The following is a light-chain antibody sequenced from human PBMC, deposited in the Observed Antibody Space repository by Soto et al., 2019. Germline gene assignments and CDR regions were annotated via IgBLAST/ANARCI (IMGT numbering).Light chain of an antibody. CDR2: DSS. CDR1: QSIGSW. J-gene: IGKJ1*01. V-gene: IGKV1-33*01. CDR3: QQYDNFPRT. Sequence: DTQMTQSPSTLSASVGDIVTITCRASQSIGSWLAWYQQKPGKAPKILIYDSSNLETGVPSRFSGSGSGTDFTFTISSLQPEDIATYYCQQYDNFPRTFGQGTKVDIK.